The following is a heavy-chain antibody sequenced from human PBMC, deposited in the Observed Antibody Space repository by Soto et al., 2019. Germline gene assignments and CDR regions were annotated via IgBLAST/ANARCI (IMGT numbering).Heavy chain of an antibody. Sequence: EVQLVESGGGLVQPGGSLRLSCAASGFTFSDYALNWVRQAPGEGLEWISYISSSSSTIYFADSLKGRFTISRDNAKNSRYLQLNSLIDEDTAVYYCASTLQYCTSTSCDPGVRFDYWGQGTLVTVSS. CDR3: ASTLQYCTSTSCDPGVRFDY. D-gene: IGHD2-2*01. V-gene: IGHV3-48*02. CDR2: ISSSSSTI. CDR1: GFTFSDYA. J-gene: IGHJ4*02.